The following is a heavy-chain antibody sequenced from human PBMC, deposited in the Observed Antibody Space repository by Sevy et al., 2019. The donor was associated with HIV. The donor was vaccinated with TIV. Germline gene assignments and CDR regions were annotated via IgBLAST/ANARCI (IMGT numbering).Heavy chain of an antibody. D-gene: IGHD6-6*01. CDR1: GYSISSGYY. Sequence: SETLSLTCAVSGYSISSGYYWGWIRQPPGKGLEWLGSIYHTGKSYYNPSLKRRVSISVDTSKNQFSLNLSSVTAADTAVYYCARSSRSSSDWGQGTLVNVSS. CDR3: ARSSRSSSD. V-gene: IGHV4-38-2*01. CDR2: IYHTGKS. J-gene: IGHJ4*02.